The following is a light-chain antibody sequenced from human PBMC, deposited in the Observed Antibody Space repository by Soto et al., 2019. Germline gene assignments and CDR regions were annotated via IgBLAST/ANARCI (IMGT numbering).Light chain of an antibody. CDR3: QKYNSVPWT. CDR2: ASS. V-gene: IGKV1-27*01. J-gene: IGKJ1*01. Sequence: DIQMTQSPSSLSASVGDRVTITCRASQVISNYLAWYQQNPGKAPKLLIYASSTLQSGVPSRFSGSGAGTDFTLTISSLQPEYVATYYCQKYNSVPWTFGQGTKVEIK. CDR1: QVISNY.